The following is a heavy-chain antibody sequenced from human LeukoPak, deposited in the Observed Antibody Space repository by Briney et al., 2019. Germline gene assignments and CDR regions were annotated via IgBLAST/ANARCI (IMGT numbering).Heavy chain of an antibody. V-gene: IGHV3-15*01. J-gene: IGHJ4*02. Sequence: GGSLRLSCAASGFTFGVAWMNWVRQAPGKGLEWVGRIKSNTDGGATDYAAPVKDRFTISRNDSEKTLYLQMNSLKTEDTAVYYCITEPPGVVFWGQGTLVTVSS. CDR2: IKSNTDGGAT. D-gene: IGHD7-27*01. CDR3: ITEPPGVVF. CDR1: GFTFGVAW.